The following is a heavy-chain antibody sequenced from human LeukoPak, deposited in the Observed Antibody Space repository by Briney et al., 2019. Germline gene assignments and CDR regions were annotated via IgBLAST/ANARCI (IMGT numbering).Heavy chain of an antibody. V-gene: IGHV3-7*01. CDR2: IRHDGSEK. CDR3: ARDRGPYYYYHMDV. D-gene: IGHD3-10*01. CDR1: EFPFWNYW. J-gene: IGHJ6*04. Sequence: DGSLRLSCAASEFPFWNYWMSWVRQAPGKGLEWVANIRHDGSEKNYVDSVKGRFTISRDNAKDLLYLQLNSLRAEDTAVYYCARDRGPYYYYHMDVWGKGTTVTVSS.